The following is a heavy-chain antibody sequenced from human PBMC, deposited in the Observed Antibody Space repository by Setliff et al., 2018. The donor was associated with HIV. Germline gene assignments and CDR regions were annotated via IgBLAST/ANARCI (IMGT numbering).Heavy chain of an antibody. CDR1: GDSISSGGYY. V-gene: IGHV4-31*03. J-gene: IGHJ1*01. CDR3: ARVPTSSWYVTTQRTKEYFHH. Sequence: SETLSLTCTVSGDSISSGGYYWSWIRQHPGKGLEWIGYIYYRGSTYYNPSLKSRVTISVDTSKNQFSLRLTSMTAADTAVYYCARVPTSSWYVTTQRTKEYFHHWGQGTLVTVSS. D-gene: IGHD6-13*01. CDR2: IYYRGST.